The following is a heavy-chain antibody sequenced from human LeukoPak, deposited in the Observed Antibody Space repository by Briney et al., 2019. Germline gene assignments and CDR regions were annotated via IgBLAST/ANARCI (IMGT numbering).Heavy chain of an antibody. CDR1: GFTFSSYA. CDR2: ISYDGSNK. J-gene: IGHJ4*02. D-gene: IGHD5-18*01. V-gene: IGHV3-30*04. Sequence: PGGSLGLSCAASGFTFSSYAMHWVRQAPGKGLEWVAVISYDGSNKYYADSVKGRFTISRDNSKNTLYLQMNSLRAEDTAVYYCARGTGYSYGALDYWGQGTLVTVSS. CDR3: ARGTGYSYGALDY.